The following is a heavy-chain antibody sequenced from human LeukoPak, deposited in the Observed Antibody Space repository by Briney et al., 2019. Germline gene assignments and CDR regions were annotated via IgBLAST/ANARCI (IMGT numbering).Heavy chain of an antibody. D-gene: IGHD6-13*01. CDR3: AAGAAAGTGDY. CDR1: GFTFSDYY. J-gene: IGHJ4*02. Sequence: GGSLRLSCAVSGFTFSDYYMTWIRQAPGKGLEWVSYISTSSRYINYADSVKGRFTISRDNAKNSLYLQMNSLRAEDTAVYYCAAGAAAGTGDYWGQGTLVTASS. CDR2: ISTSSRYI. V-gene: IGHV3-11*03.